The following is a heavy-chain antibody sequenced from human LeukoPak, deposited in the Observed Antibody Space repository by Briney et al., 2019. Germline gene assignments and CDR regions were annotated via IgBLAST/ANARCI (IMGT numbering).Heavy chain of an antibody. Sequence: SETLSLTCAVYGGSFSGYYWSWIRQPPGKGLEWIGEINHSGSTNYNPSLKSRVTISVATSKNQLSLKLSSVTAADTAVYYCARTYYDFWSGYEPRYYYYGMDVWGQGTTVTVSS. J-gene: IGHJ6*02. CDR2: INHSGST. V-gene: IGHV4-34*01. CDR1: GGSFSGYY. CDR3: ARTYYDFWSGYEPRYYYYGMDV. D-gene: IGHD3-3*01.